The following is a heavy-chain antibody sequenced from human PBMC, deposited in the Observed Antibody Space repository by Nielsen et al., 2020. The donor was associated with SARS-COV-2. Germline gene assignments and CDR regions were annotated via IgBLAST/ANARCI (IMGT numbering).Heavy chain of an antibody. D-gene: IGHD6-19*01. J-gene: IGHJ4*02. CDR3: ARHFPYSSGWYVGY. CDR1: GGSISSSSYY. Sequence: SETLSLTCTVSGGSISSSSYYWGWIRQPPGKGLEWIGSIYYSGSTYYNPSLKSRVTISVDRSKNQFSLKLSSVTAADTAVYYCARHFPYSSGWYVGYWGQGTLVTVSS. V-gene: IGHV4-39*01. CDR2: IYYSGST.